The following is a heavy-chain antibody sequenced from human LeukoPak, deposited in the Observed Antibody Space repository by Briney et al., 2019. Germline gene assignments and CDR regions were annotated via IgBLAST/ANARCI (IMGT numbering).Heavy chain of an antibody. D-gene: IGHD1-26*01. CDR3: ARAPVQDLSFVGWFDS. CDR2: ISASGST. J-gene: IGHJ5*01. V-gene: IGHV4-4*07. CDR1: GGSMTTDY. Sequence: PSETLSLTCTVSGGSMTTDYWNWVRLPAGKGLEWIGRISASGSTNYSPSLFSRVTMSLDTSGNQFSLKLNSVTAADTAAYFCARAPVQDLSFVGWFDSWGQGALVIVSS.